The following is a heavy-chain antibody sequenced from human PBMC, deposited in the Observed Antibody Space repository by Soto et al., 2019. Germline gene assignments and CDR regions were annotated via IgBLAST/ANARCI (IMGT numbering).Heavy chain of an antibody. Sequence: SETLSLTCTVSGGSISSYYWSWIRQPPGKGLEWIGYIYYSGSTNYNPSLKSRVTISVDTSKNQFSLKLSSVTAADTAVYYCASTVTYYDFWSGPSFAYYFDYWGQGTLVTVSS. J-gene: IGHJ4*02. CDR2: IYYSGST. CDR3: ASTVTYYDFWSGPSFAYYFDY. CDR1: GGSISSYY. D-gene: IGHD3-3*01. V-gene: IGHV4-59*01.